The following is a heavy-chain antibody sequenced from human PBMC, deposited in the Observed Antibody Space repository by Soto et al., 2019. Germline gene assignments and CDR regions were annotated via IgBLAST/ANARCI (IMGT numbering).Heavy chain of an antibody. V-gene: IGHV3-7*01. D-gene: IGHD3-16*01. Sequence: HPGGSLRLSCAASGFTLSSHWMTWVRQAPGKRLQWAAFIKEDGSQKYCVGSVQRRFTISRDNAKNSLFLHMNSLRPEDTAVSYRARTIVIFGVMLFYFEHWGKRTLVSVGS. CDR3: ARTIVIFGVMLFYFEH. CDR1: GFTLSSHW. J-gene: IGHJ4*02. CDR2: IKEDGSQK.